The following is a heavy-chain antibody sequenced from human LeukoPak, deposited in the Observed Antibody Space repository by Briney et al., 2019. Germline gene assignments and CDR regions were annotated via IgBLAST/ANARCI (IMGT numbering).Heavy chain of an antibody. CDR1: GFTFSSYE. CDR2: ISSSGSTK. CDR3: ARGLAYCGGDCYSGGFDY. D-gene: IGHD2-21*02. J-gene: IGHJ4*02. V-gene: IGHV3-48*03. Sequence: PGGSLRLSCAASGFTFSSYEMNWVRQAPGKGLEWVSYISSSGSTKYYADSVKGRFTISRDNAKNSLYLQMNSLRAEDTAVYYCARGLAYCGGDCYSGGFDYWGQGTLVTVSS.